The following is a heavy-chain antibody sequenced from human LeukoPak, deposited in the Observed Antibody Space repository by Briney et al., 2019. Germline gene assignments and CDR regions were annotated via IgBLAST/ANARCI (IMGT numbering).Heavy chain of an antibody. V-gene: IGHV4-59*08. CDR2: IYYSGST. CDR3: ARQGLIVGATRDAFDI. D-gene: IGHD1-26*01. J-gene: IGHJ3*02. Sequence: SETLSLTCTVSGGSISSYYWSWIRQPPGKGLAWIGYIYYSGSTNYNPSLKSRVTISVDTSKNQFSLKLSSVTAADTAVYYCARQGLIVGATRDAFDIWGQGTMVTVSS. CDR1: GGSISSYY.